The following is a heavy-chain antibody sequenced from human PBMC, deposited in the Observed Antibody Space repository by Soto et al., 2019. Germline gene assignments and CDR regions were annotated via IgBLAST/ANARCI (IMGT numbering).Heavy chain of an antibody. J-gene: IGHJ4*02. CDR3: ARDGRSGWTSYHVDY. Sequence: VQLEESGGGVVQPGRSLRLSCAASGFIFSDYGMHWVRQSPGKGLEWVAVIWFDGGNEYYRDAVKGRFTISRDNANNVMYLQMNSLRAEDTATYYCARDGRSGWTSYHVDYWGQGALVTVSS. V-gene: IGHV3-33*01. CDR1: GFIFSDYG. CDR2: IWFDGGNE. D-gene: IGHD6-19*01.